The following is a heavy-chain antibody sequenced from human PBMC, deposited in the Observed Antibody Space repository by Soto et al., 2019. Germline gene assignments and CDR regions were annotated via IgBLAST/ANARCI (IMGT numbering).Heavy chain of an antibody. V-gene: IGHV4-61*01. CDR1: GGSISIRTYY. Sequence: QVQLQESGPGLVRASETMSLTCTVSGGSISIRTYYWSWVRQLPGKGLEWIGYISYTGTTNYSPSLKSRVTISVDTSKNQISLSVISLTAADTAVYYCARSFCAGDVRCNWLDPWGQGTLVSVSS. CDR2: ISYTGTT. D-gene: IGHD2-8*02. CDR3: ARSFCAGDVRCNWLDP. J-gene: IGHJ5*02.